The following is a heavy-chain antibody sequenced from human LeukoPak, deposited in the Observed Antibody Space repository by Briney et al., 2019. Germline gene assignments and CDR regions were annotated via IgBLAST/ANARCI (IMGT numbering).Heavy chain of an antibody. V-gene: IGHV5-10-1*01. D-gene: IGHD2-2*01. CDR1: WYSITWCW. CDR2: NDPSDSYT. J-gene: IGHJ4*02. CDR3: ASDIVVVPAVMHGARDY. Sequence: GEPLKIPCKGFWYSITWCWISGERPVPGEGLEWMGRNDPSDSYTNYSPSFQGHVTISADKSISTAYLQWSSLKASDTAMYYCASDIVVVPAVMHGARDYWGQGTLVSVSS.